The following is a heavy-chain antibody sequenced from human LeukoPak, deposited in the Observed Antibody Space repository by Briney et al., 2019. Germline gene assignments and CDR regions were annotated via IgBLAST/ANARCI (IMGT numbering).Heavy chain of an antibody. CDR2: IYYSGST. D-gene: IGHD3-3*01. CDR3: ARRDTYYDFWSAYKIDY. V-gene: IGHV4-39*01. CDR1: GGSISSSSYF. Sequence: SETLSLTCTVSGGSISSSSYFWGWIRQPPGKGLEWIGSIYYSGSTYYNPSLKSRVTISVDMSKNQFSLKLSSVTAADTAVYYCARRDTYYDFWSAYKIDYWGQGTLVTVSS. J-gene: IGHJ4*02.